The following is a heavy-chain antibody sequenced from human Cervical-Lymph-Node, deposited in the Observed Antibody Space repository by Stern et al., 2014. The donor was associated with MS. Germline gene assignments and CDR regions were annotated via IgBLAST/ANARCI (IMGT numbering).Heavy chain of an antibody. CDR1: GFSFSRYA. V-gene: IGHV3-33*01. CDR3: ASAYSSSHYYFDY. CDR2: IWYDGSNT. Sequence: QMQLVQSGGGVVQPGRSLRLSCAASGFSFSRYAMHWVRQAPGKGLECVALIWYDGSNTYYADSVTGRFTISRDNFKNTLYLQMNSLRAEDTAVYYCASAYSSSHYYFDYWGQGTLVTVSS. D-gene: IGHD6-13*01. J-gene: IGHJ4*02.